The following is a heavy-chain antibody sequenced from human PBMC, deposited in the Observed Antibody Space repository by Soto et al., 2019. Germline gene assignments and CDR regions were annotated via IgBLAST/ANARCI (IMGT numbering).Heavy chain of an antibody. V-gene: IGHV3-33*01. Sequence: GGSLRLSCAASRFIFNNYGMHWVRQAPGKGLEWVALIWYDGSNKYYADSVKGRFTISRDNSKNTLYLQINSLRAEDTAVYYCARDILVRPKVDGMDICGQGTTVTGSS. CDR1: RFIFNNYG. J-gene: IGHJ6*02. CDR2: IWYDGSNK. CDR3: ARDILVRPKVDGMDI. D-gene: IGHD3-10*01.